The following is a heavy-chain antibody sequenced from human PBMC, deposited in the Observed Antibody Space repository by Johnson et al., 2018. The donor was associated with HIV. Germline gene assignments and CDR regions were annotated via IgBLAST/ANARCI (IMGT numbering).Heavy chain of an antibody. J-gene: IGHJ3*02. CDR3: AKDRDYGDFLDAFDI. Sequence: QVQLVESGGGLVQPGGSLRLSCAASGFTFSSYWMSWVRQAPGTGLEWVAFIRYDGGNKYYADSVKGRFTISRDNSKNTLYLQMNSLRVEDTAVYYCAKDRDYGDFLDAFDIWGQWTMVTVSS. D-gene: IGHD4-17*01. CDR1: GFTFSSYW. CDR2: IRYDGGNK. V-gene: IGHV3-30*02.